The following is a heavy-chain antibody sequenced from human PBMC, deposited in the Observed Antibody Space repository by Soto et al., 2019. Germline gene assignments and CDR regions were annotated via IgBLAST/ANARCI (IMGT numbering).Heavy chain of an antibody. CDR1: GGSVSSINW. D-gene: IGHD2-8*02. CDR3: ARDKITGLFDY. Sequence: PSETLSLTCAVSGGSVSSINWWSWVRQPPGMGLEWIGEINHSGSTNYNPSLKSRVTISVDTSKNQFSLKLTSVTAADTAVYYCARDKITGLFDYWGQGTLVTVSS. V-gene: IGHV4-4*02. J-gene: IGHJ4*02. CDR2: INHSGST.